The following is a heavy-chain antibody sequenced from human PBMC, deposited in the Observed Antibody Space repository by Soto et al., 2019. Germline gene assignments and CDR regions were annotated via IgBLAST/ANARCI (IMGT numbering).Heavy chain of an antibody. CDR2: ISSSSSTI. Sequence: GGSLRLSCAASGFTFSSYSMNWVRQAPGKGLEWVSYISSSSSTIYYADSVKGRFTISRDNAKNSLYLQMNSLRAEDTAVYYCARDRRYFDWLSIVFDYWGQGTLVTSPQ. J-gene: IGHJ4*02. V-gene: IGHV3-48*01. CDR1: GFTFSSYS. D-gene: IGHD3-9*01. CDR3: ARDRRYFDWLSIVFDY.